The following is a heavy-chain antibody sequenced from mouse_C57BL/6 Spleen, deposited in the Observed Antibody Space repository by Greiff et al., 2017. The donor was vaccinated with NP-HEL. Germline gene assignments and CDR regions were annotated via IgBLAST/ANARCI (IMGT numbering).Heavy chain of an antibody. J-gene: IGHJ2*01. CDR3: ARPHGNYYLYFDY. CDR1: GFTFSDYG. D-gene: IGHD2-1*01. CDR2: ISSGSSTI. V-gene: IGHV5-17*01. Sequence: EVKLVESGGGLVKPGGSLKLSCAASGFTFSDYGMHWVRQAPEKGLEWVAYISSGSSTIYYADTVKGRFTISRDNAKNTLFLQMTSLRSEDTAMYYCARPHGNYYLYFDYWGQGTTLTVSS.